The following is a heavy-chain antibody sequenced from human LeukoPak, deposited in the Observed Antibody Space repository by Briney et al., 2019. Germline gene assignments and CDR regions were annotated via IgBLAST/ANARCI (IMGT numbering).Heavy chain of an antibody. CDR1: GFTFSSYS. Sequence: GGSLRLSCAASGFTFSSYSMNWVPQAPGKGLESVSSISSSSSYIYYADSVKGRFTISRDNAKNSLYLQMNSLRAEDTAVHYCARDPHDLDDFWSGYHYFDYWGQGTLVTVSS. CDR3: ARDPHDLDDFWSGYHYFDY. V-gene: IGHV3-21*01. J-gene: IGHJ4*02. D-gene: IGHD3-3*01. CDR2: ISSSSSYI.